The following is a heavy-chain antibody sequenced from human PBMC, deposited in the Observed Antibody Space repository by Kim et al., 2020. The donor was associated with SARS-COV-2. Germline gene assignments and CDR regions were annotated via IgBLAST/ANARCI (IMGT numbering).Heavy chain of an antibody. V-gene: IGHV4-30-2*05. Sequence: PSLESRVTISLDTSKNQFSLKLSSVTAADTAVYYCARGVIGIAARSGEDYWGQGTLVTVSS. CDR3: ARGVIGIAARSGEDY. D-gene: IGHD6-6*01. J-gene: IGHJ4*02.